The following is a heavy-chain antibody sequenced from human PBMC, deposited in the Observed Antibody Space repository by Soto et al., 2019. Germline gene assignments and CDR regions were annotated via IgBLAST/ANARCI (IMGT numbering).Heavy chain of an antibody. V-gene: IGHV2-5*02. Sequence: KESGPTLVKPTQTLTLTCTFSGFSLSSIGVGVGWIRQPPGKALEWLALIYWDDDKRYSPSLKTRLTISKGTSENQVVLTMTNVDPVDTATFYCARCTGFSSTWFGFDPWGQGTLVTVSS. CDR3: ARCTGFSSTWFGFDP. CDR1: GFSLSSIGVG. J-gene: IGHJ5*02. D-gene: IGHD6-13*01. CDR2: IYWDDDK.